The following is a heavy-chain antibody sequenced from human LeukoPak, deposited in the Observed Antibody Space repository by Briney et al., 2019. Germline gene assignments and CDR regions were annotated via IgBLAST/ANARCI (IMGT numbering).Heavy chain of an antibody. CDR3: ARGPNHPIVATMNY. Sequence: ASVKVSCKASGYTFTSYAMHWVRQAPGQRLEWMGWINAGNGNTKYSQKFQGRDTITRDTSASTAYMELSSLRSEDTAVYYCARGPNHPIVATMNYWGQGTLVTVSS. CDR2: INAGNGNT. CDR1: GYTFTSYA. J-gene: IGHJ4*02. V-gene: IGHV1-3*01. D-gene: IGHD5-12*01.